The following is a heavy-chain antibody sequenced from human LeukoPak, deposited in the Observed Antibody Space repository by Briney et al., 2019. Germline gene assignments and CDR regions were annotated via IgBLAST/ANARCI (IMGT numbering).Heavy chain of an antibody. J-gene: IGHJ6*02. V-gene: IGHV1-18*01. CDR2: ISAYNGNT. CDR1: GYTFTSYG. D-gene: IGHD2-15*01. Sequence: ASVTVSCKASGYTFTSYGISWVRQAPGQGLEWMGWISAYNGNTNYAQKLQGRVTMTTDTSTSTAYMELRSLRSDDTAVYYCARDNNCSGGSCYLYYYYYYGMDVWGQGTTVTVSS. CDR3: ARDNNCSGGSCYLYYYYYYGMDV.